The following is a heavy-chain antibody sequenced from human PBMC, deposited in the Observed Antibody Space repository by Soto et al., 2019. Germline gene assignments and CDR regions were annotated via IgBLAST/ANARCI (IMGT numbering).Heavy chain of an antibody. V-gene: IGHV1-18*01. J-gene: IGHJ4*02. CDR2: ISAYNGNT. D-gene: IGHD3-3*01. CDR3: ARDRPRYYDFWSGYSDFDY. Sequence: AASVKVSCKASGYTFTSYGISWVRQAPGQGLEWMGWISAYNGNTNYAQKLQGRVTMTTDTSTSAAYMELRSLRSDDTAVYYCARDRPRYYDFWSGYSDFDYWGQGTLVTVSS. CDR1: GYTFTSYG.